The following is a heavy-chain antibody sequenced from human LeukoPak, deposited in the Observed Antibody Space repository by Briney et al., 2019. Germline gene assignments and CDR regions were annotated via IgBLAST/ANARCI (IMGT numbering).Heavy chain of an antibody. D-gene: IGHD7-27*01. CDR3: ATWGPPGYFDL. J-gene: IGHJ2*01. Sequence: GGSLRLSCVASGFNFGHAWMNWVRQAPGKGLEWVGRIKSKNDGESTDYAGPVKGRFFISRDESQSSLYLEMSSLQIEDTGVYYCATWGPPGYFDLWGRGTLVTVSS. V-gene: IGHV3-15*01. CDR2: IKSKNDGEST. CDR1: GFNFGHAW.